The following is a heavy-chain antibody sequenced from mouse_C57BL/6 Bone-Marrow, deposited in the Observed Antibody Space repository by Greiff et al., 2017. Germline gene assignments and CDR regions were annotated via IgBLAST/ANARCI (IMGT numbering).Heavy chain of an antibody. D-gene: IGHD3-2*02. V-gene: IGHV1-20*01. Sequence: VQLQQSGPELVKPGDSVKISCKASGYSFTGYFMNWVMQSHGKSLEWIGRINPYNGDTFYNQKFKGKATLSVAKSSSTAHMELRSLPSEDSAVYYCASTAQASKYARDYWGQGTSVTVSS. CDR3: ASTAQASKYARDY. J-gene: IGHJ4*01. CDR2: INPYNGDT. CDR1: GYSFTGYF.